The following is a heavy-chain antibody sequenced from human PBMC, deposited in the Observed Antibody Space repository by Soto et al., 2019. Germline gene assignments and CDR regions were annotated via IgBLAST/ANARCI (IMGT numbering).Heavy chain of an antibody. V-gene: IGHV3-30-3*01. J-gene: IGHJ4*02. Sequence: QVQLVESGGGVVQPGRSLRLSCAASGFTFSSHAMHWVRQAPGKGLECVAIISNDGTYKYYADSVKGRFTVSRDNSKDTLYLQMNSLRAEDTALYYCARESVRWLDDCWGQGTLVTVSA. CDR2: ISNDGTYK. CDR1: GFTFSSHA. D-gene: IGHD3-22*01. CDR3: ARESVRWLDDC.